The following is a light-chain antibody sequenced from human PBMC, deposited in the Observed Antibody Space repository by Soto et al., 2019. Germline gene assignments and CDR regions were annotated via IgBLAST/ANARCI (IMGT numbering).Light chain of an antibody. Sequence: EMVMTQSPATLSVSPGERVTLSCRASESVHRNLAWYQQKPGQGPSLLIYYASTRATDVPDRFTGSGSGTEFTLTISSLQSEDFGVYNCQHYSNWPPTFGPGTKVEI. CDR1: ESVHRN. CDR2: YAS. CDR3: QHYSNWPPT. V-gene: IGKV3-15*01. J-gene: IGKJ3*01.